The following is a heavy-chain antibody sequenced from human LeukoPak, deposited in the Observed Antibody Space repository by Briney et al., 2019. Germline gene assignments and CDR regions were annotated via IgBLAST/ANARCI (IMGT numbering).Heavy chain of an antibody. D-gene: IGHD2-2*01. CDR1: GYTFTRYG. CDR3: ARAPQECTSTSCPLGY. J-gene: IGHJ4*02. V-gene: IGHV1-18*01. CDR2: FRAYSGNT. Sequence: ASVKVSFKASGYTFTRYGITWVRQAPGQGLEWVAWFRAYSGNTNYAHQKLQGRVTLTRDTSTSTAYMELRSLRSDDTAVFYCARAPQECTSTSCPLGYWGQGTLVTVSS.